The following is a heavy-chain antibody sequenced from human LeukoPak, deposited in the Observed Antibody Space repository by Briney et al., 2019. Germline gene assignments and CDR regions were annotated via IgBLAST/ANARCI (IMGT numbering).Heavy chain of an antibody. CDR3: ARDYLSYGSGSSKCLDP. CDR1: GFIFRSYV. Sequence: GWSLRLSCAATGFIFRSYVMHWVRPAGAKGLAGVAVIWYGGSNKYYADSVKGRFTISRDNSKNTLYLQMNSLRAEDTAVYYCARDYLSYGSGSSKCLDPWGQGTLATVSS. V-gene: IGHV3-33*08. D-gene: IGHD3-10*01. J-gene: IGHJ5*02. CDR2: IWYGGSNK.